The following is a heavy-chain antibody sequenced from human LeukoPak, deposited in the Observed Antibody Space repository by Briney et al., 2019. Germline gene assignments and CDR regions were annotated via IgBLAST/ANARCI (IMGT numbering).Heavy chain of an antibody. CDR1: GYTFTSYD. J-gene: IGHJ3*02. CDR3: ARGYQLLEAFDI. D-gene: IGHD2-2*01. V-gene: IGHV1-8*01. Sequence: ASVKVSCKASGYTFTSYDINWVRQATGQGLEWMGWMNPNSGNTGYAQEFQGRVTMTRNTSISTAYMELSSLRSEDTAVYYCARGYQLLEAFDIWGQGTMVTVSS. CDR2: MNPNSGNT.